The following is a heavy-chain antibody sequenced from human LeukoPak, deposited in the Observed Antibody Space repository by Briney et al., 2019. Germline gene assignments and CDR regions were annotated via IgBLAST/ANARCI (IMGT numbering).Heavy chain of an antibody. D-gene: IGHD3-22*01. J-gene: IGHJ1*01. CDR1: GFTFSSYA. CDR2: ISGSGGST. Sequence: SGGSLRLSCAASGFTFSSYAMSWVRQAPGKGLEWVSAISGSGGSTYYADSVKGRFTISRDNSKNTLYLQMNSLRAEDTAVYYCAKPPLMDYDSSGRVYFQHWGQGTLVTVSS. V-gene: IGHV3-23*01. CDR3: AKPPLMDYDSSGRVYFQH.